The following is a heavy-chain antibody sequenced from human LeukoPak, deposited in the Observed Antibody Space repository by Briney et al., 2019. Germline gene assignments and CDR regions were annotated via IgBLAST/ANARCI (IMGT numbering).Heavy chain of an antibody. CDR2: LYNTGNT. D-gene: IGHD6-13*01. CDR1: GFTVSSNY. Sequence: GGSLRLSCAASGFTVSSNYLSWVRQAPGKGLEWVSTLYNTGNTYYANSVKGRFSISRDNSKNTLFLQMNSLRAEDTAVYYCARLTADGRLYFVGWGPGTLVTVSS. J-gene: IGHJ4*02. V-gene: IGHV3-53*01. CDR3: ARLTADGRLYFVG.